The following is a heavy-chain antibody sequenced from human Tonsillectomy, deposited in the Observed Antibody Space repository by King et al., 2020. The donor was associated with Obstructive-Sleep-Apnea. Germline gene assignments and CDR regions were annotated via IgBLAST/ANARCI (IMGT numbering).Heavy chain of an antibody. V-gene: IGHV5-51*01. CDR3: ARHPNITTAGIDV. CDR1: GYSFASYW. Sequence: EVQLVESETEVKKPGESLKISCKGSGYSFASYWIAWVRQMPGKGLEWMWIIYPGDSDTRYSPSFQGQVTISADTSISTASLQWSSLKASDTAMYYCARHPNITTAGIDVWGKGTTVTVSS. J-gene: IGHJ6*04. CDR2: IYPGDSDT. D-gene: IGHD6-13*01.